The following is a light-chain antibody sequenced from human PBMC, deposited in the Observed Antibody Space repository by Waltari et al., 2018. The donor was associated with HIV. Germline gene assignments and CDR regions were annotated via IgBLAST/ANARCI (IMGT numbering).Light chain of an antibody. Sequence: QSLLTQPPSASGTPGQRVTISCSGSSSNIGTNYVYWYQQRTGTAPKLLIDRDDQRPSGVPDRFSASKSGTSASLDISGLRSEDETDYYCVAWDDTLSGPVFGGGTKLTVL. CDR1: SSNIGTNY. V-gene: IGLV1-47*01. CDR2: RDD. CDR3: VAWDDTLSGPV. J-gene: IGLJ2*01.